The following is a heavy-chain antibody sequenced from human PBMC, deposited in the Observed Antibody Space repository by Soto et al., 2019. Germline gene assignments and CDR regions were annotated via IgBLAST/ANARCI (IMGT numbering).Heavy chain of an antibody. D-gene: IGHD3-22*01. CDR1: GGSISSSSYY. J-gene: IGHJ4*02. CDR2: IYYSGNT. Sequence: QLQLQESGPGLVKPSETLSLTCTVSGGSISSSSYYWGWIRQPPGKGLERIGSIYYSGNTYGNPSLKSRVTISVDTSKNQFSLKLSSVTAADTAVYYCARHWSYHTSGWAHFYFDFWGQGALVTVSS. CDR3: ARHWSYHTSGWAHFYFDF. V-gene: IGHV4-39*01.